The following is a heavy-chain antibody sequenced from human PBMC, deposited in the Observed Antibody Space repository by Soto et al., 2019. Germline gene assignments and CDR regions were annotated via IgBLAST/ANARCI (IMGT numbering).Heavy chain of an antibody. Sequence: GGSLRLSCAASGFTLSGSAVYWVRQASGKGLEWVGRIRSKSNNYATAYGASVKGRFSISRDDLKNTAYLQMNSLKTEDTAVYYCTRLWWGSGRPPLAYWGQGSLVTVSS. V-gene: IGHV3-73*01. D-gene: IGHD3-16*01. J-gene: IGHJ4*02. CDR1: GFTLSGSA. CDR2: IRSKSNNYAT. CDR3: TRLWWGSGRPPLAY.